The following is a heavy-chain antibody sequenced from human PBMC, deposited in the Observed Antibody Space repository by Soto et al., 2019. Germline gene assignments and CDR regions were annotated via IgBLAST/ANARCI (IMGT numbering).Heavy chain of an antibody. CDR2: INAANGDT. V-gene: IGHV1-3*01. Sequence: SLKVSCKDSGYTYTSCGLRWVRQAPGQRLEWMGRINAANGDTKYSPKFQGRVTITRDTSASTAYMELSSLRSEDTAVYYCVRRHVSATGIDWFDPWGQRTLVTVSS. CDR1: GYTYTSCG. J-gene: IGHJ5*02. D-gene: IGHD6-13*01. CDR3: VRRHVSATGIDWFDP.